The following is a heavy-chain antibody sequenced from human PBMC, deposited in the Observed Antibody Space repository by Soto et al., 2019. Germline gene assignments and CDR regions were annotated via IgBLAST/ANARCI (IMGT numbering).Heavy chain of an antibody. J-gene: IGHJ4*02. Sequence: ASVKVSCKASGYTFTIYGISWVRQAPGQGLEWMGWISAYNGNTNYAQKLQGRVTMTTDTSTSTAYMELRSLRSDDTAVYCCARDWAAAGPFDYWGQGTLVTVSS. V-gene: IGHV1-18*01. CDR2: ISAYNGNT. CDR1: GYTFTIYG. CDR3: ARDWAAAGPFDY. D-gene: IGHD6-13*01.